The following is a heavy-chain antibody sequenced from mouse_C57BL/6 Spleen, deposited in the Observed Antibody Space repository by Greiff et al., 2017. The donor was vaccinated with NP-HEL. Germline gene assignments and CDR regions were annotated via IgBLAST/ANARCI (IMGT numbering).Heavy chain of an antibody. V-gene: IGHV5-17*01. CDR1: GFTFSDYG. CDR2: ISSGSSTI. Sequence: EVKVVESGGGLVKPGGSLKLSCAASGFTFSDYGMHWVRQAPEKGLEWVAYISSGSSTIYYADTVKGRFTISRDNAKNTLFLQMTSLRSEDTAMYYCARPSLDGYYFDYWGQGTTLTVSS. J-gene: IGHJ2*01. CDR3: ARPSLDGYYFDY. D-gene: IGHD2-3*01.